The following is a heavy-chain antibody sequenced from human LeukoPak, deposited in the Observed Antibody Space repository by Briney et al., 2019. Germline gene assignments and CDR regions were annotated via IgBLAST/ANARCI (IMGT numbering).Heavy chain of an antibody. D-gene: IGHD6-19*01. J-gene: IGHJ6*02. V-gene: IGHV3-30*18. Sequence: PGRSLRLSCAASGFTFSSYGMHWVRQAPGKGLEWVAVISYDGSNKCYADSVKGRFTISRDNSKNTLYLQMNSLRAEDTAVYYCAKAAYSSGWYGLYYYYGMDVWGQGTTVTVSS. CDR2: ISYDGSNK. CDR3: AKAAYSSGWYGLYYYYGMDV. CDR1: GFTFSSYG.